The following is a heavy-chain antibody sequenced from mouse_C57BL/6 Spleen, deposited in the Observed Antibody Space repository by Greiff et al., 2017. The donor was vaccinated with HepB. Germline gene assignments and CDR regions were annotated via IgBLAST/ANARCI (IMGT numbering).Heavy chain of an antibody. J-gene: IGHJ4*01. CDR2: IYPGDGDT. V-gene: IGHV1-82*01. D-gene: IGHD1-1*01. CDR1: GYAFSSSW. Sequence: VKLMESGPELVKPGASVKISCKASGYAFSSSWMNWVKQRPGKGLEWIGRIYPGDGDTNYNGKFKGKATLTADKSSSTAYMQLSSLTSEDSAVYFCARGDYYGSSYYYAMDYWGQGTSVTVSS. CDR3: ARGDYYGSSYYYAMDY.